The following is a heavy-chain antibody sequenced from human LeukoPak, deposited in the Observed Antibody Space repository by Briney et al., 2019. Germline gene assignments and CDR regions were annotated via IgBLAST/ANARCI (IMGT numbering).Heavy chain of an antibody. CDR2: IYYSGST. V-gene: IGHV4-39*07. D-gene: IGHD2-21*02. J-gene: IGHJ4*02. Sequence: SETLSLTCTVSGGSISGSSYYWGWIRQPPGKGLEWIGSIYYSGSTYYNPSLKSRVTISVDTSKNQFSLKVNSVTAADTAVYYCARAVVVTAPFDYWGQGTLVTVSS. CDR1: GGSISGSSYY. CDR3: ARAVVVTAPFDY.